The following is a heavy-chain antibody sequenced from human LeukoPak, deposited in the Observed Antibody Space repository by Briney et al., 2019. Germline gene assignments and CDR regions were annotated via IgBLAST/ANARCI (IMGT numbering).Heavy chain of an antibody. V-gene: IGHV4-34*01. CDR2: INHNGST. J-gene: IGHJ6*03. CDR1: GGSFSGYY. CDR3: AKSSYYYYMDV. Sequence: PSETLSLTCAVYGGSFSGYYWSWIRQPPGKGLEWIGEINHNGSTNYNPSLKSRVTISVDTSKNQFSLKLSSVTAADTAVYYCAKSSYYYYMDVWGKGTTVTVSS.